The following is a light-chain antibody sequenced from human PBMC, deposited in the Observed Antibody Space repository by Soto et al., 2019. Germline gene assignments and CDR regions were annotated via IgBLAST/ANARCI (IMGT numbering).Light chain of an antibody. CDR3: QQYNNWPSFT. J-gene: IGKJ3*01. CDR1: QSVSSN. V-gene: IGKV3-15*01. Sequence: DIVMTQSPATLSVSPGERATLSCRASQSVSSNLAWYQQKPGQAPRLLVYGASTRATGIPARFSVSGSGTEFILAISSLQSEDFALDYCQQYNNWPSFTFGPGTKVDIK. CDR2: GAS.